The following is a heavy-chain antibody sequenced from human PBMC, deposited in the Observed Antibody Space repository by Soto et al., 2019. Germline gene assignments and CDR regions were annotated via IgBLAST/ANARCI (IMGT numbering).Heavy chain of an antibody. D-gene: IGHD3-9*01. CDR2: INPNRGDT. Sequence: ASVKVSCKASGSIFTGYHIHWVRQAPGRGLEWMGWINPNRGDTEYAQNFQGRVTMTRDTSFNLVYMEMSGLMSDDTAVYYCARDARGTRGFDEMDIWGQGTTVTVSS. J-gene: IGHJ6*02. CDR1: GSIFTGYH. CDR3: ARDARGTRGFDEMDI. V-gene: IGHV1-2*02.